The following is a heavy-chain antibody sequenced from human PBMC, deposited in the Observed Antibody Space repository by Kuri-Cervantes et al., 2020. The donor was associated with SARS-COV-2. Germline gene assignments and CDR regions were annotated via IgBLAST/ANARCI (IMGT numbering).Heavy chain of an antibody. Sequence: GSLRLSCSVSGGSISSYYWSWIRQPPGKGLEWIGNIYFTGNTNYNPALGSRVTISIDTPKNQFSLMLGSPTAADTAVYYCARRFGDYGQFDYWGQGTLVTVSP. CDR1: GGSISSYY. CDR2: IYFTGNT. V-gene: IGHV4-59*01. D-gene: IGHD2-21*01. J-gene: IGHJ4*02. CDR3: ARRFGDYGQFDY.